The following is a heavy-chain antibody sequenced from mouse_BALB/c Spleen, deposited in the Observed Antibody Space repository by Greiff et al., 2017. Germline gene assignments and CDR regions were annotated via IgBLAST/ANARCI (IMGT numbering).Heavy chain of an antibody. V-gene: IGHV5-6-3*01. CDR3: AYDGYWFAY. D-gene: IGHD2-3*01. CDR1: GFTFSSYG. Sequence: DVKLVESGGGLVQPGGSLKLSCAASGFTFSSYGMSWVRQTPDKRLELVATINSNGGSTYYPDSVKGRFTISRDNAKNTLYLQMSSLKSEDTAMYYCAYDGYWFAYWGQGTLVTVSA. CDR2: INSNGGST. J-gene: IGHJ3*01.